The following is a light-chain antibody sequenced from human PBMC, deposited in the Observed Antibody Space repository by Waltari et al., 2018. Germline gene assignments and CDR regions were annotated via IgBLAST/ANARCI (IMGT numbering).Light chain of an antibody. Sequence: QSVLTQPPSVSGAPGQRVTISCTGSGSNIGAGYDVHWYRHLPGKAPTLLIYGVNTRPPGVSDRFSGSQFDTSAALAIAGLRADDEADYYCQSYDTTLSVVFGGGTKLTVL. CDR2: GVN. CDR3: QSYDTTLSVV. V-gene: IGLV1-40*01. J-gene: IGLJ2*01. CDR1: GSNIGAGYD.